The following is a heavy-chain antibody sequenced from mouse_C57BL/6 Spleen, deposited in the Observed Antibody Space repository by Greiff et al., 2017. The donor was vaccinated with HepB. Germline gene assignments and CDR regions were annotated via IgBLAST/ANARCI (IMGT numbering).Heavy chain of an antibody. CDR1: GFTFSSYA. Sequence: EVKLMESGGGLVKPGGSLKLSCAASGFTFSSYAMSWVRQTPEKRLEWVATISDGGSYTYYPDNVKGRFTISRDNAKNNLYLQMSHLKSEDTAMYYCARLLLRTYWGQGTLVTVSA. J-gene: IGHJ3*01. V-gene: IGHV5-4*03. CDR2: ISDGGSYT. CDR3: ARLLLRTY. D-gene: IGHD1-1*01.